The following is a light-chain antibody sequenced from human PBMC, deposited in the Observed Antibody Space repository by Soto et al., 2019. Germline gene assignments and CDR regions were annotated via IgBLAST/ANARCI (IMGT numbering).Light chain of an antibody. J-gene: IGLJ2*01. CDR1: SSDVGGYNY. Sequence: QSVLTQPASVSGSPGQSITISCTGTSSDVGGYNYVSWYQQHPGKAPKLMIYDVSNRPSGVSNRFSGSKSGNTASLTISGLQAEDEADYYCSSYTSSSTTFGGGPKVTVL. V-gene: IGLV2-14*01. CDR2: DVS. CDR3: SSYTSSSTT.